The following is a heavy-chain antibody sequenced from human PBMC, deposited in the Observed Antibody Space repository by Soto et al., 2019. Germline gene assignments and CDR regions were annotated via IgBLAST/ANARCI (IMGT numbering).Heavy chain of an antibody. D-gene: IGHD3-9*01. J-gene: IGHJ5*02. Sequence: PGGSLRLSCAASGFTFSSYGMHWVRQAPGKGLQYVSTISSDGDITYYADSVKGRFTISRDNSKNTLYLQMNSLGPEDTAVYYCVKVSTFYDILTGYYSTNFFDPWGQGTLVTVSS. CDR1: GFTFSSYG. CDR2: ISSDGDIT. V-gene: IGHV3-64D*06. CDR3: VKVSTFYDILTGYYSTNFFDP.